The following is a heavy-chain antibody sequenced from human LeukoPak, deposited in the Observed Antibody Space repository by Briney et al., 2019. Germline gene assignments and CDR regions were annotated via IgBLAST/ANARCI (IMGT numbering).Heavy chain of an antibody. CDR2: IYHSGRT. D-gene: IGHD3-10*01. CDR1: GYSFSSAYS. V-gene: IGHV4-38-2*02. J-gene: IGHJ4*02. CDR3: ARLVSAAGSFDY. Sequence: SETLSLTCTVSGYSFSSAYSWGWIRQPPGKGLEWIGGIYHSGRTSYNPSLKSRVTISVDTSKNQFSLKLTPVTAADTAVYYCARLVSAAGSFDYWGQGTLVTVSS.